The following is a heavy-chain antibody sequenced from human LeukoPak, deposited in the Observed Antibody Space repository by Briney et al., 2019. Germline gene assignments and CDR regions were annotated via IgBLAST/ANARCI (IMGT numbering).Heavy chain of an antibody. V-gene: IGHV4-4*07. CDR2: IYTSGST. D-gene: IGHD3-10*01. CDR3: ARSPYGSGSSNWFDP. CDR1: GGSIISNY. Sequence: PSETLSLTCTVSGGSIISNYWNWIRQPAGKGLEWIGRIYTSGSTNYNPSLKSRVTISVDKSKNHFSLNLSSATAADTAVYYCARSPYGSGSSNWFDPWGQGTLVTVSS. J-gene: IGHJ5*02.